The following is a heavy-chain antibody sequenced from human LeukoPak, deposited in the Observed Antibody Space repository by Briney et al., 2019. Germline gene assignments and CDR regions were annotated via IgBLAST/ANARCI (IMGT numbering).Heavy chain of an antibody. CDR3: AKSNAYGLVDI. Sequence: SETLSLTCTVSGGSISTSNYYWGWIRQPPGKGLEWIANIFYSGSTYYSPSLRSRVTISLDTSRNQFSLKLNSVTAADTAVYYCAKSNAYGLVDIWGQGTMVTVSS. D-gene: IGHD3-16*01. V-gene: IGHV4-39*07. J-gene: IGHJ3*02. CDR2: IFYSGST. CDR1: GGSISTSNYY.